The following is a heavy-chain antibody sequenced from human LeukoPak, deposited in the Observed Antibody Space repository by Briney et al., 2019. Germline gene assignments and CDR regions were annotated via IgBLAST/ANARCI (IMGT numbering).Heavy chain of an antibody. CDR1: GFTFSSYA. CDR2: ISGSGGST. D-gene: IGHD3-22*01. J-gene: IGHJ4*02. V-gene: IGHV3-23*01. CDR3: AKLGLMGYDSSGYSHFDY. Sequence: GGSLRLSCAASGFTFSSYAMSWVRQAPGKGLEWVSAISGSGGSTYYADSVKGRFTISRDNSKNTLYLQMNSLRAEDTAVYYCAKLGLMGYDSSGYSHFDYWGQGTLVTVSS.